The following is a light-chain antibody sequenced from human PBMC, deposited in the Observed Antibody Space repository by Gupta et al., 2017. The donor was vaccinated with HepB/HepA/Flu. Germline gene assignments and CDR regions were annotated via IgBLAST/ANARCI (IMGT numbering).Light chain of an antibody. Sequence: TQSPGTLSLSPGERATLSCRASQSVTSSYLAWYQQKPGQAPRLLIYGTSSRATGIPDRFSGSGSGTDFTLTISRLDPEDFAVYYCQHYGTSLWTFGQGTKVEIK. CDR1: QSVTSSY. CDR2: GTS. V-gene: IGKV3-20*01. CDR3: QHYGTSLWT. J-gene: IGKJ1*01.